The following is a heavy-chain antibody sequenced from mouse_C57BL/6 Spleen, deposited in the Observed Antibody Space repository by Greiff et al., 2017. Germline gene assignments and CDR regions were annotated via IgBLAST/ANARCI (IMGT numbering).Heavy chain of an antibody. Sequence: QVQLQQSGAELVKPGASVKLSCKASGYTFTSYWMHWVKQRPGQGLEWIGMINPNRGSTTYNEKFKSKATLTVDKSSSTAYMQISSLTSEDSAVYYGASLNWDYWGQGTTLTVSS. CDR1: GYTFTSYW. CDR2: INPNRGST. J-gene: IGHJ2*01. CDR3: ASLNWDY. V-gene: IGHV1-64*01. D-gene: IGHD4-1*01.